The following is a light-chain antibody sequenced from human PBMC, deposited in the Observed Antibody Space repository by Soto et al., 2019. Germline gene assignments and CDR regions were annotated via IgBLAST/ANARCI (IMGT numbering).Light chain of an antibody. Sequence: QSALTQPASVSGSPGQSITISCTGTSSDVGGYNFVSWYQQHPGKAPKLTIYEVSNRPSGVSNRFSGSKSGNTASLTISGLQAEDEADYYCCSYTGSLTLLFGGGTKLTVL. CDR1: SSDVGGYNF. J-gene: IGLJ2*01. V-gene: IGLV2-14*01. CDR2: EVS. CDR3: CSYTGSLTLL.